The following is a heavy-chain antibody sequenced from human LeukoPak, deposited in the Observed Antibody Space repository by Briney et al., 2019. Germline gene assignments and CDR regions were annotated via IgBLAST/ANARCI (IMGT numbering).Heavy chain of an antibody. CDR3: ARQVDVGSSWYEYYFDY. J-gene: IGHJ4*02. CDR2: IYPGDSDT. CDR1: GYSFTSYW. V-gene: IGHV5-51*01. Sequence: GESLKISCKGSGYSFTSYWIGWVRQMPGKGLEWMGIIYPGDSDTRYSPSFQGQVTISADKSISTAYLQWSSLKASDTAMYYCARQVDVGSSWYEYYFDYWGQGTLVTVSS. D-gene: IGHD6-13*01.